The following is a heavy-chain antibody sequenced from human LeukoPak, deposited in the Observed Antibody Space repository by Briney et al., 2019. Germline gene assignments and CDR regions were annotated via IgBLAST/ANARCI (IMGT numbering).Heavy chain of an antibody. J-gene: IGHJ4*02. CDR3: ASEHLYCSSTSCYGDY. V-gene: IGHV3-21*01. CDR2: ISSSSSYI. Sequence: KTGGSLRLSCAASGFTFSSYSMNWVRQAPGKGLEWVSSISSSSSYIYYADSVKGRFTISRDNAKNSLYLQMNSLRAEDTAVYYCASEHLYCSSTSCYGDYWGQGTLVTVSS. D-gene: IGHD2-2*01. CDR1: GFTFSSYS.